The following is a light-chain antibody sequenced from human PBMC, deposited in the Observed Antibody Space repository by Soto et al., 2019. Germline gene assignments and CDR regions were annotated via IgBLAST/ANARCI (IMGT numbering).Light chain of an antibody. J-gene: IGKJ1*01. Sequence: AIQMTQSPSSLSASVGDRVTITCRASQAIRNDLSWYQQKPGKAPNLLIYGASTLQSGVPSRFSGSGYGTHCTLTVSSLQPEDFATYYCLQDNNWPWTFGQGTKVEI. CDR3: LQDNNWPWT. CDR1: QAIRND. CDR2: GAS. V-gene: IGKV1-6*01.